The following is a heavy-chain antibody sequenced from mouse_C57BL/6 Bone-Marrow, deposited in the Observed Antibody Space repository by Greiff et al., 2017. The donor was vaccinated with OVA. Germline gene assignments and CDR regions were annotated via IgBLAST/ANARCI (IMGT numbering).Heavy chain of an antibody. CDR1: GYTFTSYG. V-gene: IGHV1-81*01. Sequence: VQLQQSGAELARPGASVKLSCKASGYTFTSYGISWVKQRTGQGLEWIGEIYPRSGNTYYNEKFKGKTTLTADKYSSTAYMELRSLTSEDSAVYFCARGYYGHFDYWGQGTTLTVSS. J-gene: IGHJ2*01. D-gene: IGHD1-1*02. CDR2: IYPRSGNT. CDR3: ARGYYGHFDY.